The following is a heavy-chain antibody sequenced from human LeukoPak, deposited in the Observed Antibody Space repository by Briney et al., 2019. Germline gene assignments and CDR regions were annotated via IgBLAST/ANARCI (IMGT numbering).Heavy chain of an antibody. Sequence: SETLSLTCTVSGGSISSSSYYWGWIRQPPGKGLEWIGSIYYSGSTYYNPSLKSRVTISVDTSKNQFSLKLSSVTAADTAVYYCAREAAAGFFDYWGQGTLVTVSS. V-gene: IGHV4-39*07. CDR2: IYYSGST. CDR1: GGSISSSSYY. J-gene: IGHJ4*02. D-gene: IGHD6-13*01. CDR3: AREAAAGFFDY.